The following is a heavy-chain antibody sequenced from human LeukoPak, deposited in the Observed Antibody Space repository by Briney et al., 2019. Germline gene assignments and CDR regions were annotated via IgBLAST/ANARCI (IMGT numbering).Heavy chain of an antibody. CDR2: IIPIFGTA. D-gene: IGHD2-2*01. Sequence: ASVKVSCKASGGTFSSYAISWVRQAPGQGLEWMGGIIPIFGTANYAQKFQGRVTITADESTSTAYMELSSLRSEDTAVYYCARVSSVVVPAAMNYYYYYYMDVWGKGTTVTVS. V-gene: IGHV1-69*13. CDR3: ARVSSVVVPAAMNYYYYYYMDV. J-gene: IGHJ6*03. CDR1: GGTFSSYA.